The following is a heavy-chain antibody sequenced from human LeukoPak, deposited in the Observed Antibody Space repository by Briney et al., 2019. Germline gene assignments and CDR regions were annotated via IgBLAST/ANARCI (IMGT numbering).Heavy chain of an antibody. CDR2: INHSGST. J-gene: IGHJ6*02. D-gene: IGHD2-2*03. Sequence: SETLSLTCTVYGGSFSGYYWSWIRQPPGKGLEWIGEINHSGSTNYNPSLKSRVTISVDTSKNQFSLKLSSVTAADTAVYYCARGLDIVVVPADNYYGMDVWGQGTTVTVSS. CDR1: GGSFSGYY. CDR3: ARGLDIVVVPADNYYGMDV. V-gene: IGHV4-34*01.